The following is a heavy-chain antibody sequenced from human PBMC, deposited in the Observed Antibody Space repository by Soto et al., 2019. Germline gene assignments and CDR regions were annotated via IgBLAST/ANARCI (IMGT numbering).Heavy chain of an antibody. Sequence: WASVKVSCKASGGTFSSYAISWVRQAPGQGLEWMGGIIPIFGTANYAQKFQGRVTITADKSTSTAYMELSSLRSEDTAVYYCAREINGYCSGGSCYPIWGQGTLVTVSS. CDR1: GGTFSSYA. J-gene: IGHJ4*02. CDR3: AREINGYCSGGSCYPI. CDR2: IIPIFGTA. V-gene: IGHV1-69*06. D-gene: IGHD2-15*01.